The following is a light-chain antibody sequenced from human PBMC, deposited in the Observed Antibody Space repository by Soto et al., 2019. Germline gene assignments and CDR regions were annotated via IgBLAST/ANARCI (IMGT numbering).Light chain of an antibody. CDR1: RSNIGATYG. CDR2: GNT. CDR3: QSYDSSLSGSV. Sequence: QLVLTQPPSVSGAPGQRVTISCTGSRSNIGATYGVHWYRQLPGTAPKLLIYGNTNRPSGVPDRFSGSKSGTSASLAITGLQAEDEADYYCQSYDSSLSGSVFGGGTKLTVL. V-gene: IGLV1-40*01. J-gene: IGLJ2*01.